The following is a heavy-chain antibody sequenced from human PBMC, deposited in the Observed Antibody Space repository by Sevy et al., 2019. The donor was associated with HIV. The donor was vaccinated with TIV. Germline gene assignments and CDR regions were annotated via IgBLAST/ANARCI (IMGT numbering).Heavy chain of an antibody. CDR1: GFTFSRYA. D-gene: IGHD4-17*01. Sequence: GESLKISCAASGFTFSRYAMHWVRQAPGKGLEWVSVIYSAHSTYYTDSVKGRFTISRDNSKNTLYLQMNSLRAEDTAVYYCARGKLDYGDYYYFDYWGQGTLVTVSS. CDR2: IYSAHST. CDR3: ARGKLDYGDYYYFDY. V-gene: IGHV3-53*01. J-gene: IGHJ4*02.